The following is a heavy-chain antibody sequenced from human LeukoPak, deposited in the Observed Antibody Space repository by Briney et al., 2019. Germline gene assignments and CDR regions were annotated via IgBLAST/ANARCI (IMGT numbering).Heavy chain of an antibody. V-gene: IGHV4-59*01. CDR2: IYYSGST. CDR1: GGSISSYY. Sequence: SETLSLTCTVSGGSISSYYWSWVRQPPGKGLEWIGYIYYSGSTNYNPSLKSRVTISVDTSKNQFSLKLSSVTAADAAVYYCARDQSRPFGRGVPYYFDYWGQGTLVTVSS. CDR3: ARDQSRPFGRGVPYYFDY. D-gene: IGHD3-10*01. J-gene: IGHJ4*02.